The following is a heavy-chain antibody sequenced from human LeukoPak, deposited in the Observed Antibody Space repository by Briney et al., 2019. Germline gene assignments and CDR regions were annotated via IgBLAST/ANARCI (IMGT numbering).Heavy chain of an antibody. CDR1: GFTFSNAW. CDR3: TRAVAYYDSSGIFDY. J-gene: IGHJ4*02. V-gene: IGHV3-49*04. CDR2: IRSKGYGGTT. Sequence: GGSLRLSCAASGFTFSNAWMSWVRQAPGKGLEWVGFIRSKGYGGTTEYAASVKGRFTISRDDSKSIAYLQMNSLKTEDTAVYYCTRAVAYYDSSGIFDYWGQGTLVTVSS. D-gene: IGHD3-22*01.